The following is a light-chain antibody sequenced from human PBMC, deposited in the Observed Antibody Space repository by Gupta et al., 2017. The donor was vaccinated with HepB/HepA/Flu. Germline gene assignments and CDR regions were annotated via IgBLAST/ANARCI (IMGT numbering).Light chain of an antibody. V-gene: IGKV2-24*01. CDR1: QSLVHSHGNTY. J-gene: IGKJ1*01. Sequence: DAVMPQSPPSLPVTLGQPASISCRSSQSLVHSHGNTYLNWLQQRTGQPPRLRIYKISNRFSGVPDRFSGSGARTVCIRKSSRVEAEDGGVYDCLKSTNVPLTFGQGTKVEIK. CDR2: KIS. CDR3: LKSTNVPLT.